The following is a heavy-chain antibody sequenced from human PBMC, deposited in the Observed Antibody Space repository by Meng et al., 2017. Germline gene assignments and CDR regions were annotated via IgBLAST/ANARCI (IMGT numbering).Heavy chain of an antibody. CDR3: ARDSSSGWYHNY. CDR2: IYSGGST. D-gene: IGHD6-19*01. V-gene: IGHV3-53*02. Sequence: QLAETGGGLIQPGGSLSLSCTASGFSVTTSYMSWVRQAPGKGLEWVSVIYSGGSTYYADSVKGRFSISRDNSKNTLYLQMNSLRAEDTAVYFCARDSSSGWYHNYWGQGTLVTVSS. J-gene: IGHJ4*02. CDR1: GFSVTTSY.